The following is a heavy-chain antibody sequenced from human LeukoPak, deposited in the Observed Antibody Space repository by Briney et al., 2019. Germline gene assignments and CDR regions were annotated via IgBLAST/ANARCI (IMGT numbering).Heavy chain of an antibody. D-gene: IGHD1-26*01. CDR1: GYTFTYYV. Sequence: ASVQVSCQPSGYTFTYYVISWVRQAPGQGLEWMGWINAYNGNTNDAQKFQGRVTMTTDTSTSTAYMELRSLRSDDTAVYYCARGEKPYDYWGQGTLVSVCS. CDR2: INAYNGNT. V-gene: IGHV1-18*01. CDR3: ARGEKPYDY. J-gene: IGHJ4*02.